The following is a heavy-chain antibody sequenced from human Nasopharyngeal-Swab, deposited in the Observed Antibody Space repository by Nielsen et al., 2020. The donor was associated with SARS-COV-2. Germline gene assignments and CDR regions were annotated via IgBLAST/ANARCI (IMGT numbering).Heavy chain of an antibody. CDR3: ARPGVWFGELKNDDFDI. Sequence: RQAPGKGLEWIGSIYHSGSTYYNPSLKSRVTISVDTSKNQFSLKLSSVTAADTAVYYCARPGVWFGELKNDDFDIWGQGTMVTVSS. J-gene: IGHJ3*02. D-gene: IGHD3-10*01. CDR2: IYHSGST. V-gene: IGHV4-38-2*01.